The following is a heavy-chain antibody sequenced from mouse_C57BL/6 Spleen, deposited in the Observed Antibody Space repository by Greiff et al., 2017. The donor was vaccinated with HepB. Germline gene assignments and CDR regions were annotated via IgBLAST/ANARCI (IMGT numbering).Heavy chain of an antibody. V-gene: IGHV5-16*01. CDR2: INYDGSST. J-gene: IGHJ2*01. D-gene: IGHD2-2*01. CDR3: ARGGYGYDPFDY. Sequence: EVQRVESAGGLVQPGSSMKLSCTASGFTFSDYYMAWVRQVPEKGLEWVANINYDGSSTYYLDSLKSRFIISRDNAKNILYLQMSSLKSEDTATYYCARGGYGYDPFDYWGQGTTLTVSS. CDR1: GFTFSDYY.